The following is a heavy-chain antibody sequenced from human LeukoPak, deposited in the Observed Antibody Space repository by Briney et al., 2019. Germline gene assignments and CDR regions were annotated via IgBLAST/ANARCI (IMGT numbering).Heavy chain of an antibody. CDR1: GFTFSRNS. CDR2: ISGSGGST. J-gene: IGHJ4*02. Sequence: GGSLRLSCAASGFTFSRNSMNWVRQAPGKGLEWGSAISGSGGSTYYADSVKGRFTISRDNSKNTLYLQMNSLRAEDTAVYYCAKDLRYYDSSGPFDYWGQGTLVTVSS. D-gene: IGHD3-22*01. V-gene: IGHV3-23*01. CDR3: AKDLRYYDSSGPFDY.